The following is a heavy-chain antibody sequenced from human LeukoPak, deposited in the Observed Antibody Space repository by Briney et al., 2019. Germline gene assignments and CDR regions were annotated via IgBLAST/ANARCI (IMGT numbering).Heavy chain of an antibody. CDR1: GGSISSYY. CDR3: ARNSYSSSGVWFDP. D-gene: IGHD6-13*01. CDR2: IYTSGST. V-gene: IGHV4-4*07. J-gene: IGHJ5*02. Sequence: SETLSLTCTVSGGSISSYYWSWIRQPAGKGLEWIGRIYTSGSTNYNPSLKSRVTMSVDTSKNQFSLKLGSVTAADTAVYYCARNSYSSSGVWFDPWGQGTLVTVSS.